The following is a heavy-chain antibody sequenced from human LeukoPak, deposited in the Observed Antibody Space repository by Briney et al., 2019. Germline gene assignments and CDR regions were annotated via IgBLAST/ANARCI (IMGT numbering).Heavy chain of an antibody. V-gene: IGHV1-18*01. CDR1: GYTFTNYG. D-gene: IGHD1-26*01. CDR3: ARGGSGSPSLPFDF. CDR2: TSGYSGDT. J-gene: IGHJ4*02. Sequence: ASVKVSCKASGYTFTNYGINWVRQTPGQGLEWMGWTSGYSGDTNYAQKLQGRVTMTTDTSTSTAYMELRGLRSDDTAVYYCARGGSGSPSLPFDFWGQGTLVTVSS.